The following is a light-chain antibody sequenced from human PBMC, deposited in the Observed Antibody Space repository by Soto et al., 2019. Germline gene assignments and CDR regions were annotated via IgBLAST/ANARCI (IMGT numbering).Light chain of an antibody. V-gene: IGLV2-14*03. J-gene: IGLJ1*01. CDR2: DVT. Sequence: QSVLTQPASGSGSPGQSITISCTGTSSDVGGYNYVSWYQHHPGKAPKLIIYDVTNRPSGVSNPSSGSKSPNTPSLTISRLQPEHEADYSCSSYTTSNTRQIVFGTGTKATVL. CDR3: SSYTTSNTRQIV. CDR1: SSDVGGYNY.